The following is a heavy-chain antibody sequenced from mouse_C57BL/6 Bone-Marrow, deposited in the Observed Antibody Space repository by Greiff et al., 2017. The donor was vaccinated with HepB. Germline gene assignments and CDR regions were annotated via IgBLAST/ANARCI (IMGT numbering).Heavy chain of an antibody. CDR1: GYTFTSYW. V-gene: IGHV1-55*01. CDR3: ASPITTVVARDY. D-gene: IGHD1-1*01. Sequence: QVQLQQPGAELVKPGASVKMSCKASGYTFTSYWITWVKQRPGQGLEWIGDIYPGSGSTNYNEKFKSKATLTVDTSSSTAYMQLSSLTSEDSAVYYCASPITTVVARDYWGQGTTLTVAA. CDR2: IYPGSGST. J-gene: IGHJ2*01.